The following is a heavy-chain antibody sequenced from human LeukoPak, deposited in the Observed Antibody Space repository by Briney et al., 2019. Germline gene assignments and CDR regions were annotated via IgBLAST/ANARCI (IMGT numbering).Heavy chain of an antibody. D-gene: IGHD5-12*01. Sequence: PGGSLRLSCAASGFTFSSYSMHWVRQAPGKGLGWVSYSSGGAGTTYYADSVKGRFTISRDNAKNSLYLQMNSLRDEDTAVYYCARVRSGYVDFDYWGQGTLVTVSS. CDR1: GFTFSSYS. CDR3: ARVRSGYVDFDY. V-gene: IGHV3-48*02. J-gene: IGHJ4*02. CDR2: SSGGAGTT.